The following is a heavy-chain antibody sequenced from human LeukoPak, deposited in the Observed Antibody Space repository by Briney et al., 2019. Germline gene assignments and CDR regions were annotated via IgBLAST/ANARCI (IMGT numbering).Heavy chain of an antibody. D-gene: IGHD3/OR15-3a*01. Sequence: SESLSLTCTVSDDSISTSSHYWGWIRQPPGKGLEWIGSISDSGNTYYNPSLKTRVTISVDTSEIQFSLKLTSVTAADTAVYYCARDRAVGYDFWSGYYSDVWGKGTTVIVSS. CDR1: DDSISTSSHY. CDR3: ARDRAVGYDFWSGYYSDV. CDR2: ISDSGNT. V-gene: IGHV4-39*07. J-gene: IGHJ6*04.